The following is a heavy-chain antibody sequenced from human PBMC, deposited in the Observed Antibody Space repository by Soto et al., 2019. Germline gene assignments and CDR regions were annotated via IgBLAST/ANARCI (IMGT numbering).Heavy chain of an antibody. J-gene: IGHJ4*01. Sequence: ADTLSLPCAVSGDSITPNSWWSWDRQSPGKGLEWIGEVYQPGLTNYKPSLKSRVTMSPDTSKNQFSLKLTSVTAADTAIYYCARDTADTGESDTSDNWGQGRMVTLSS. CDR3: ARDTADTGESDTSDN. CDR1: GDSITPNSW. CDR2: VYQPGLT. D-gene: IGHD2-2*02. V-gene: IGHV4-4*02.